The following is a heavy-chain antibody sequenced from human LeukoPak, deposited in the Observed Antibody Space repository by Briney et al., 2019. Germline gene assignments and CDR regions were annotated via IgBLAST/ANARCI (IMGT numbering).Heavy chain of an antibody. CDR1: GLTFSSYA. Sequence: PGGSLRLSCAATGLTFSSYAMSLVRQAPGKGLEWVSAISGSGGSTYYADSVKGRFTISRDNSKNTLYLQMNSLRAEDTAVYYCAKDPNMIVVVTFDYWGQGTLVTVSS. V-gene: IGHV3-23*01. CDR3: AKDPNMIVVVTFDY. D-gene: IGHD3-22*01. CDR2: ISGSGGST. J-gene: IGHJ4*02.